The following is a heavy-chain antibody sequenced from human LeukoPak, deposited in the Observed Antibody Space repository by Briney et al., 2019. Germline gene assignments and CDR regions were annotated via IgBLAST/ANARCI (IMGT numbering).Heavy chain of an antibody. CDR2: IIPIFGTA. D-gene: IGHD1-26*01. Sequence: RASVKVSCKASGGTFSSYAISWVRQAPGQGLEWMGGIIPIFGTANYAQKFQGRVTITTDESTSTAYMELSSLRSEDTAVYYCARDLDAFQGPDSGSYHYWGQGTLVTVSS. V-gene: IGHV1-69*05. CDR3: ARDLDAFQGPDSGSYHY. CDR1: GGTFSSYA. J-gene: IGHJ4*02.